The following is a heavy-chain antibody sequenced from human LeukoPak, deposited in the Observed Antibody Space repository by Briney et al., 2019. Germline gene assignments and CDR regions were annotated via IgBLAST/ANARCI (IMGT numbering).Heavy chain of an antibody. CDR2: ISHDGSNK. Sequence: PGGSLRLSCVASGFTFSSYAMHWVRQAPGKGLEWVAVISHDGSNKYYTDSVKGRFTISRDNSKNTLYLQMNGLRAEDTAVYYCARDPDFCSGGTCLDYAMDVWGQGTTVTVSS. J-gene: IGHJ6*02. V-gene: IGHV3-30-3*01. D-gene: IGHD2-15*01. CDR3: ARDPDFCSGGTCLDYAMDV. CDR1: GFTFSSYA.